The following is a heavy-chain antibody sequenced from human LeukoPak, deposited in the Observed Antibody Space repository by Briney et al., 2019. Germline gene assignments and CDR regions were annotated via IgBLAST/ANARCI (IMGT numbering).Heavy chain of an antibody. CDR3: ARDYDYYDSSDYYNWFDP. Sequence: ASVKVSCKASGYTFSGYYLHWVRQAPGQGLEWMGWIYPNSGGTNYAQKFQGRVTMTRDTSISTAYMELTGLRSDDTAVYYCARDYDYYDSSDYYNWFDPWGQGTLVTVSS. CDR2: IYPNSGGT. J-gene: IGHJ5*02. D-gene: IGHD3-22*01. V-gene: IGHV1-2*02. CDR1: GYTFSGYY.